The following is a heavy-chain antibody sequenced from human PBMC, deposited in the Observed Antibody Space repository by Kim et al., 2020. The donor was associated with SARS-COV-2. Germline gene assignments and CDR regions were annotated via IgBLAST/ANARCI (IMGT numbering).Heavy chain of an antibody. J-gene: IGHJ4*02. D-gene: IGHD3-10*01. CDR3: ARAPERWCGEPRYFDY. Sequence: SLNSRVPLSVDTSKNQLSLKLGSVTAADTAVYYCARAPERWCGEPRYFDYWGQGTLVTVSS. V-gene: IGHV4-31*02.